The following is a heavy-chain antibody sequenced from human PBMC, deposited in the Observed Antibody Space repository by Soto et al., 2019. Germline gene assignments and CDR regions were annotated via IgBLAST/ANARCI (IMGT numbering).Heavy chain of an antibody. V-gene: IGHV3-30*04. CDR1: GFTFNTQA. Sequence: PGGSLRLSCAASGFTFNTQAMHWVRQAPGKGLEWVAVVSHDGRNTHYADSVKGRFTISRDSSKNTVSLEMTSLRAEDTAVYYCAKGGRQWLVTSDFNYWGQGALVTVSS. CDR2: VSHDGRNT. D-gene: IGHD6-19*01. CDR3: AKGGRQWLVTSDFNY. J-gene: IGHJ4*02.